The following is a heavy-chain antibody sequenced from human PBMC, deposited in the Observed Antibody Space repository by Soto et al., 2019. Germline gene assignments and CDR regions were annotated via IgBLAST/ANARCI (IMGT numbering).Heavy chain of an antibody. CDR1: GYTFTSYG. CDR3: ARDWGRPLVIPTKPNFDY. J-gene: IGHJ4*02. D-gene: IGHD3-22*01. Sequence: QVQLVQSGAEVKKPGASVKVSCKASGYTFTSYGISWVRQAPGPGREWRGWISAYNGNTNYAQKLQGRVTMTTDTSTSPAYMELRSLRSDDTAVYYCARDWGRPLVIPTKPNFDYWGQGSLVTVSS. CDR2: ISAYNGNT. V-gene: IGHV1-18*01.